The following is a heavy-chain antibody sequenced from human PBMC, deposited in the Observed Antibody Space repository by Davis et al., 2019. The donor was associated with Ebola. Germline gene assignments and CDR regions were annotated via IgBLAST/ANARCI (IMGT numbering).Heavy chain of an antibody. CDR2: INTNTGNP. CDR3: ARDQGSSSDTIYYYYYYGMDV. J-gene: IGHJ6*04. V-gene: IGHV7-4-1*02. CDR1: GYTFTSYA. Sequence: ASVKVSCKASGYTFTSYAMNWVRQAPGQGLEWMGWINTNTGNPTYAQGFTGRFVFSLDTSVSTAYLQISSLKAEDTAVYYCARDQGSSSDTIYYYYYYGMDVWGKGTTVTVSS. D-gene: IGHD6-6*01.